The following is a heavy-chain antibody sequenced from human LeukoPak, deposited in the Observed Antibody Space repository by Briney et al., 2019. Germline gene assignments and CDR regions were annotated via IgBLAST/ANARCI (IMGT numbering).Heavy chain of an antibody. CDR1: GGSISSGDYY. CDR2: IYYSGST. Sequence: SETLSLTCTVSGGSISSGDYYWSWIRQPPGKGLEWIGYIYYSGSTYYNPSLKSRVTISVDTSKNQFSLKLSSVTAADTAVYYCARDERSSGHLDYWGQGTLVTVSS. D-gene: IGHD3-22*01. J-gene: IGHJ4*02. V-gene: IGHV4-30-4*01. CDR3: ARDERSSGHLDY.